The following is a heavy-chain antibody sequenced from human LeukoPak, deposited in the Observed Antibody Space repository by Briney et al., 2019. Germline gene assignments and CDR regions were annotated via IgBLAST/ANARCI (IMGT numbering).Heavy chain of an antibody. CDR3: ARLWGYCSGGSCYSTPY. V-gene: IGHV3-48*02. J-gene: IGHJ4*01. Sequence: GGSLRLSCVASGFTFSRYSMNWVRQAPGKGLGWVSYISSSGGTIYYADSVKGRFTISRDNAKNSLYLQMNSLRDEDTAVYYCARLWGYCSGGSCYSTPYWGHGTLVTVSS. CDR1: GFTFSRYS. CDR2: ISSSGGTI. D-gene: IGHD2-15*01.